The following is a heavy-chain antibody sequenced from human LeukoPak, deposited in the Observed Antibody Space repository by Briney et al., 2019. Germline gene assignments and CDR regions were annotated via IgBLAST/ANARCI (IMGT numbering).Heavy chain of an antibody. V-gene: IGHV4-4*07. CDR2: IYTSGST. Sequence: SETLSLTCTVSGGSISSYYWSWIRQPAGKGLEWIGRIYTSGSTIYSPSLESRLTMSVDTSKNQLSLRLTSVTAADTAVYYCARSVLLWFGSLPTNYDAFDIWGRGTMVAVSS. D-gene: IGHD3-10*01. J-gene: IGHJ3*02. CDR3: ARSVLLWFGSLPTNYDAFDI. CDR1: GGSISSYY.